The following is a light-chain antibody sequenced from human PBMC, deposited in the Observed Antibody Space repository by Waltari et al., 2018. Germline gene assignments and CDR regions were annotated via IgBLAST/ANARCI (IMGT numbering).Light chain of an antibody. J-gene: IGLJ1*01. V-gene: IGLV2-23*01. CDR1: SNDLGTYNL. CDR2: EGT. Sequence: QSALTQPASVSGSPGQSITISCPGSSNDLGTYNLVPWFQQHPGKAPKHMIYEGTERPSVVSNRFSGSKSGNTASLTISGLQAEDEADYYCCSYAGSTTFLYVFGTGTKVTVL. CDR3: CSYAGSTTFLYV.